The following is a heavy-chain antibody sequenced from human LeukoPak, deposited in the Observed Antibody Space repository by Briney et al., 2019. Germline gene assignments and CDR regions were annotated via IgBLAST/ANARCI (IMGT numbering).Heavy chain of an antibody. CDR1: GFTFSTYW. Sequence: PGGSLRLSCAASGFTFSTYWMSWVRQAPGKGLEWVANIHQDGNEKYYVDSVKGRFTISRDNAKNSLYLQMNSLRAEDTAVYYCAKDRPNYYGSNGHYYKLNGDCWGQGTLVTVSS. J-gene: IGHJ4*02. CDR3: AKDRPNYYGSNGHYYKLNGDC. D-gene: IGHD3-22*01. V-gene: IGHV3-7*03. CDR2: IHQDGNEK.